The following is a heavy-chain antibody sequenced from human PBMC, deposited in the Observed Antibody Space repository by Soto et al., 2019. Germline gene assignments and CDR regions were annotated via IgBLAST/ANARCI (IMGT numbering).Heavy chain of an antibody. V-gene: IGHV4-59*08. J-gene: IGHJ3*02. CDR1: GCSISSYY. CDR3: ARQWGTDAFDI. D-gene: IGHD1-1*01. Sequence: SETLSLTCTVSGCSISSYYWSWIRQPPGKGLEWIGYIYYSGSTNYNPSLKSRVTISVDTSKNQFSLKLSSVTAADTAVYYCARQWGTDAFDIWGQGTMVTV. CDR2: IYYSGST.